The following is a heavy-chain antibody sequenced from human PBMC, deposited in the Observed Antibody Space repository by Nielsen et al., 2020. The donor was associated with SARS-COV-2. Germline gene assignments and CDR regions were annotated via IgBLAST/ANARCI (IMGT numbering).Heavy chain of an antibody. V-gene: IGHV3-23*01. Sequence: GESLKISCAASAFSFRYYAMSWVRQAPGKGLEWVSCINDSGDSTYYTDSVKGRFTISRDNSKNTLYLEMNSLRAEDTALYYCAKEGPGSAIFGIVTSNFDHLGQGTLVIVSS. D-gene: IGHD3-3*01. CDR1: AFSFRYYA. CDR2: INDSGDST. J-gene: IGHJ4*02. CDR3: AKEGPGSAIFGIVTSNFDH.